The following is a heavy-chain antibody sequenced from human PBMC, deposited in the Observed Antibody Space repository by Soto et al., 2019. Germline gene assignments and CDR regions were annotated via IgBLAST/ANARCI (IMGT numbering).Heavy chain of an antibody. CDR2: IYPGDSDT. D-gene: IGHD3-22*01. J-gene: IGHJ4*02. Sequence: PGESLKISCKGSGYSFTSYWIGWVRQMPGKGLEWMGIIYPGDSDTRYSPSFQGQVTISADKSISTAYLQWSSLKASDTAMYYCARQTYYYDNSGTNLFDYWGQGTLVTVSS. V-gene: IGHV5-51*01. CDR1: GYSFTSYW. CDR3: ARQTYYYDNSGTNLFDY.